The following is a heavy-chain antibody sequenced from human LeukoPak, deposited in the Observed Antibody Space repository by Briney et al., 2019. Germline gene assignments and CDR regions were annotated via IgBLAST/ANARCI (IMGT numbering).Heavy chain of an antibody. CDR2: IRYDGSNK. CDR3: AIVPLTTVTTYWYFDL. V-gene: IGHV3-30*02. J-gene: IGHJ2*01. D-gene: IGHD4-11*01. CDR1: GFTFSSYG. Sequence: GGSLRLSCAASGFTFSSYGMHWVRQAPGKGLEWVAFIRYDGSNKYYADSVKGRFTIPRDNSKNTLYLQMNSLRSEDTAVYYCAIVPLTTVTTYWYFDLWGRGTLVTVSS.